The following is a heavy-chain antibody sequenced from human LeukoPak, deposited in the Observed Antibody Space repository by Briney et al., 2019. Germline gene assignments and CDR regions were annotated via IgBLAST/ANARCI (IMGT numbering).Heavy chain of an antibody. V-gene: IGHV3-9*01. J-gene: IGHJ4*02. CDR2: ISWNSGSI. CDR3: AKENLRHYTRGPTPASLH. CDR1: GFIFNNYA. D-gene: IGHD2-2*02. Sequence: GRSLRLSCAGSGFIFNNYAMHWVRQPPGKGLEWVSGISWNSGSIDYADSVKGRFTISRDNAKNSLYLQMNSLRVEDTAFYYCAKENLRHYTRGPTPASLHGGQGARATVSS.